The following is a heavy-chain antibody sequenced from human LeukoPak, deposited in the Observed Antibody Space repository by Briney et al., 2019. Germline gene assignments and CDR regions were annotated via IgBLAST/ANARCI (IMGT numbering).Heavy chain of an antibody. J-gene: IGHJ4*02. CDR1: GFTFSSYG. CDR3: AKDLGSGWYLGY. V-gene: IGHV3-30*02. D-gene: IGHD6-19*01. Sequence: GGSLRLSCAASGFTFSSYGMHWVRQAPGKGLEWVAFIRYDGSNKYYADSVKGRFTISRDNSKNTPYLQMNSLRAEDTAVYYCAKDLGSGWYLGYWGQGTLVTVSS. CDR2: IRYDGSNK.